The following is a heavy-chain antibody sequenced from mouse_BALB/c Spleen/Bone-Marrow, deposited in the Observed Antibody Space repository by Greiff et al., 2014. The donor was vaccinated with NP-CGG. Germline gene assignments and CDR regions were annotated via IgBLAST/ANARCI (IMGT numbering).Heavy chain of an antibody. CDR1: GFTFSDYY. J-gene: IGHJ4*01. CDR3: AGTREAMDY. D-gene: IGHD3-3*01. Sequence: VQLQQPGGGLVKPGGSLKLSCAASGFTFSDYYMYWVRQTPEKRLEWVATISDGGNYTYYPDSVKGRFTISRDNAKNNLYLQMSSLKSEDTAMYYCAGTREAMDYWGQGTSVTVSS. V-gene: IGHV5-4*02. CDR2: ISDGGNYT.